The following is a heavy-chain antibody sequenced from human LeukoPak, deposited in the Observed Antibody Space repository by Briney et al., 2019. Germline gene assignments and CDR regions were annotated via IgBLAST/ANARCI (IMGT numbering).Heavy chain of an antibody. Sequence: SETLSLTCTVSGGSISSHYWSWIRQPPGKGLEWIAYLFDSVNAKDNPSLQSRLTLSADTSKNQFSLRLSSVTAADTAVYYCATIKRGSIFGYFDFWGQGIKVTVSS. V-gene: IGHV4-59*11. CDR3: ATIKRGSIFGYFDF. CDR2: LFDSVNA. J-gene: IGHJ4*02. D-gene: IGHD5-18*01. CDR1: GGSISSHY.